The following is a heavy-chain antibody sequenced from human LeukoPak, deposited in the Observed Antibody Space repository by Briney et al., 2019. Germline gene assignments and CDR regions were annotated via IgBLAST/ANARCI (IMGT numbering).Heavy chain of an antibody. CDR2: ISSSSSYI. V-gene: IGHV3-21*01. CDR3: ARDAGRYCSSTSCFNWFDP. J-gene: IGHJ5*02. D-gene: IGHD2-2*01. CDR1: GFTFSSYS. Sequence: PGGSLRLSCAASGFTFSSYSMNWVRQAPGKGLGWVSSISSSSSYIYYADSVKGRFTISRDNAKNSLYLQMNSLRAEDTAVYYCARDAGRYCSSTSCFNWFDPWGQGTLVTVSS.